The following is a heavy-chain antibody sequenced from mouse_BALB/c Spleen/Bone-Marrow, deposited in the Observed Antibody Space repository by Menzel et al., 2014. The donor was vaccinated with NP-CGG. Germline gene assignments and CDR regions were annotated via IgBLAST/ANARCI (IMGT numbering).Heavy chain of an antibody. CDR3: ARSYYDYDVGYYFAMDY. V-gene: IGHV2-6-7*01. Sequence: QVQLKESGPGLVAPSQSLSFTCTVSGFSLTDYAVNWVRQPPGEGLEWLGMIWGDGSTDYNSVLKSRLNIYKDNSQSQVFLKMSSLETDDTARYYCARSYYDYDVGYYFAMDYWGQGTSVTVSS. J-gene: IGHJ4*01. CDR1: GFSLTDYA. D-gene: IGHD2-4*01. CDR2: IWGDGST.